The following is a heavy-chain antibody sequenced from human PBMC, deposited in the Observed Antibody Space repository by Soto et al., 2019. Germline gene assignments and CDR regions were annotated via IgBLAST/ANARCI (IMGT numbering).Heavy chain of an antibody. CDR3: ARDLDKAAAGTRIEYYYYGMDV. J-gene: IGHJ6*02. V-gene: IGHV1-46*01. CDR2: INPSGGST. D-gene: IGHD6-13*01. Sequence: ASVKVSCKASGYTFTSYYMHWVRQAPGQGLEWMGIINPSGGSTSYAQKFQGRVTMTRDTSTSTVYMELSSLRSEDTAVYYCARDLDKAAAGTRIEYYYYGMDVWGQGTTVTVS. CDR1: GYTFTSYY.